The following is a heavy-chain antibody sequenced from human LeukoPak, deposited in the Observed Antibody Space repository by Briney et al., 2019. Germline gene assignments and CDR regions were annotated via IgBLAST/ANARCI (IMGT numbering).Heavy chain of an antibody. D-gene: IGHD2-2*01. CDR2: IYTSGCT. CDR3: ARRAGCSSTSCTFDY. J-gene: IGHJ4*02. V-gene: IGHV4-4*09. Sequence: SETLSLTCTVSGGSISSYYWSWIRQPPGKGLEWIGYIYTSGCTNYNPSLKSRVTISVDTSKNQFSLKLSSVTAADTAVYYCARRAGCSSTSCTFDYWGQGTLVTVSS. CDR1: GGSISSYY.